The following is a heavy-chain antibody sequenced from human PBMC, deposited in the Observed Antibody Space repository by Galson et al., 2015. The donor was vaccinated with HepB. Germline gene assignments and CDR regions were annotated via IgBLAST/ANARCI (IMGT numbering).Heavy chain of an antibody. D-gene: IGHD3-16*01. CDR3: ARPVGELCDAFDI. CDR2: ISYDGSNK. Sequence: HWVRQAPGKGLEWVAVISYDGSNKYYADSVKGRFTISRDNSKNTLYLQMNGLRAEDTAVYYCARPVGELCDAFDIWGQGTMVTVSS. V-gene: IGHV3-30-3*01. J-gene: IGHJ3*02.